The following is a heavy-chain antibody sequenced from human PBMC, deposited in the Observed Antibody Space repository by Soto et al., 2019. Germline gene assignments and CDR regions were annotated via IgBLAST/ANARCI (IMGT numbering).Heavy chain of an antibody. J-gene: IGHJ3*02. D-gene: IGHD2-15*01. V-gene: IGHV3-48*02. CDR3: ASEPPLSSADFDI. Sequence: EVQLVESGGGLVQPGGSLRLSCAASGFTFSNYSMNWVRQAPGKGLEWVSYISSSSGTIYYADSVKGRFTISRDNAKNSLYLQMSTQSDDYKALYYGASEPPLSSADFDIWGQGTMVTVSS. CDR1: GFTFSNYS. CDR2: ISSSSGTI.